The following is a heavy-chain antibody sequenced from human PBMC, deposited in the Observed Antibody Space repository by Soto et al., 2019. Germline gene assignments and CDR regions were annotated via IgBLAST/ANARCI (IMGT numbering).Heavy chain of an antibody. Sequence: QTLSLTRAISGDSLSSNSAAWNWIRQSPSRGLEWLGRTYYRSKWYNDYAVSVKSRITINPDTSKNQFSLQLNSVTPEDTAVYYGASAVRVRGVIILDAFDIWGQGTMVTVSS. J-gene: IGHJ3*02. D-gene: IGHD3-10*01. CDR2: TYYRSKWYN. CDR1: GDSLSSNSAA. CDR3: ASAVRVRGVIILDAFDI. V-gene: IGHV6-1*01.